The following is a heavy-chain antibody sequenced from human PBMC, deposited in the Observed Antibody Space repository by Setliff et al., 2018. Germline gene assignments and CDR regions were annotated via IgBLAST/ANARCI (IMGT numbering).Heavy chain of an antibody. V-gene: IGHV3-15*07. CDR2: IKGKNDGLAT. Sequence: ESLKISCAASGFTFSTAWMNWVRQAPGKGLEWVGRIKGKNDGLATDYAAPVKGRFTISRDDSKNTLYLQMNSLKTEDTAVYYCTTDPSPTFGGVIGAAFDFWGQGTMVTVSS. CDR3: TTDPSPTFGGVIGAAFDF. CDR1: GFTFSTAW. J-gene: IGHJ3*01. D-gene: IGHD3-16*01.